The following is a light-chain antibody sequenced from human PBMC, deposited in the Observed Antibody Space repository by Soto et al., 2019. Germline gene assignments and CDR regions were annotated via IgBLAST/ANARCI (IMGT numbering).Light chain of an antibody. CDR3: SSYTRNSTVA. J-gene: IGLJ2*01. CDR2: EVS. V-gene: IGLV2-14*01. Sequence: QSALSQPPSASGSPGQSVTISCTGTSSDVGGYDYVSWYQQHPGKAPKLLIYEVSQRPSGISNRLSGSKSGNTASLTISGLQAEDEADYFCSSYTRNSTVAFGGGTKLTVL. CDR1: SSDVGGYDY.